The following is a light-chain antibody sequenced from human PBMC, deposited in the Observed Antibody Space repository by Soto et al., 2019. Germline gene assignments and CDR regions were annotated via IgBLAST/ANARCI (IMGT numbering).Light chain of an antibody. CDR2: WAS. J-gene: IGKJ1*01. Sequence: DIVMTQSPDSPAVSLGERATINCKSSQSVLYSSNNKNYLAWYQQKPGQPPKLLIYWASTRESGVPDRFSGSGSGTDFTLTISSLQAEDVAVYYCQQYYSSWTFGQGTKVDNK. CDR3: QQYYSSWT. V-gene: IGKV4-1*01. CDR1: QSVLYSSNNKNY.